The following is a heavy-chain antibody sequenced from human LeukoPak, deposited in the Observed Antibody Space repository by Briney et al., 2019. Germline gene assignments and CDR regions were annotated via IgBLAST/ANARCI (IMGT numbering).Heavy chain of an antibody. CDR3: ARGGSSTKFGY. D-gene: IGHD6-13*01. Sequence: ASVKVSCKASGYTFTSYFIHWVRQAPGQGPEWMGIINPSGRTTSYAQKFQGRVTMTRDTSTSTVYMELSSLRSEDTAVYYCARGGSSTKFGYWGQGTLVTVSS. CDR2: INPSGRTT. V-gene: IGHV1-46*01. J-gene: IGHJ4*02. CDR1: GYTFTSYF.